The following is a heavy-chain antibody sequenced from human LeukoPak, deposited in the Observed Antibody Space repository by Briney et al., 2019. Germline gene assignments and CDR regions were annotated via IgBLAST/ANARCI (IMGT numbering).Heavy chain of an antibody. Sequence: PGGSLRLSCAASGFTVSSNYMSWVRQAPGKGMVWVSRINSDGSSTSYADSVKGRFTISRDNARNTLYLQMNSLRAEDTAVYYCARVEKRGFWSGAFDYWGQGTLVTVSS. CDR2: INSDGSST. J-gene: IGHJ4*02. D-gene: IGHD3-3*01. V-gene: IGHV3-74*01. CDR3: ARVEKRGFWSGAFDY. CDR1: GFTVSSNY.